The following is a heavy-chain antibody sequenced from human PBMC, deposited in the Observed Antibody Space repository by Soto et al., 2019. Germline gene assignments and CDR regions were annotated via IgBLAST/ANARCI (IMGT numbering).Heavy chain of an antibody. CDR1: GYAFTDYY. CDR2: INSKSGGT. CDR3: ARSDTAMAAPYYGMDV. D-gene: IGHD5-18*01. V-gene: IGHV1-2*02. Sequence: QVQLVQSGAEVKKPGASVKVSCKASGYAFTDYYMHWVRQAPGQGIEWMGWINSKSGGTNLAQRFQGRVTMTRDTSISTTHLEVSRLRSDDTAIFYCARSDTAMAAPYYGMDVWGQGTTVTVSS. J-gene: IGHJ6*02.